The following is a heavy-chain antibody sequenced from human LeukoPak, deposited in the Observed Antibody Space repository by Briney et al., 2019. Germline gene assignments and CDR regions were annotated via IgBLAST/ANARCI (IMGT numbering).Heavy chain of an antibody. CDR2: ISWNSGSI. Sequence: GGSLRLSCAASGFTFDDYAMHWVRHAPGKGLEWVSGISWNSGSIGYADSVKGRFTISRDNAKNSLYLQMNSLRAEDTALYYCAKDKAPYGFDAFDIWGQGTMVTVSS. CDR1: GFTFDDYA. J-gene: IGHJ3*02. V-gene: IGHV3-9*01. CDR3: AKDKAPYGFDAFDI. D-gene: IGHD4-17*01.